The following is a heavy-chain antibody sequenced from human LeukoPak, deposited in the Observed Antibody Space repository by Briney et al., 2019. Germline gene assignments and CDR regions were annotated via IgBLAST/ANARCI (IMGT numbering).Heavy chain of an antibody. Sequence: SETLSLTCTVSGGSISSYYWSWIRQPPGKGLEWIGYIYYSGSTNYNPSLKGRVTISVDTSKNQFSLKLSSVTAADTAVYYCARGVGGDYGGDYWGQGTLVTVSS. D-gene: IGHD4-17*01. V-gene: IGHV4-59*08. CDR1: GGSISSYY. J-gene: IGHJ4*02. CDR3: ARGVGGDYGGDY. CDR2: IYYSGST.